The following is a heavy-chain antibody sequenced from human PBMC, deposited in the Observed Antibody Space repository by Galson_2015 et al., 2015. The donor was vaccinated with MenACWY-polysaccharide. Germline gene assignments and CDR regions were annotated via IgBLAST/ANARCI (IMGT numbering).Heavy chain of an antibody. J-gene: IGHJ3*01. Sequence: QSGAEVKKPGESLKISCKGSGYRFSSYWIAWVRQMPGKGLEWMGIIYPGDSDTRYSESFQGQVTISADTSIGSAYMQWSSLKASDTAVYFCARRHARDGFNWRDGGALDFWGQGTTVTVS. V-gene: IGHV5-51*01. CDR3: ARRHARDGFNWRDGGALDF. CDR2: IYPGDSDT. D-gene: IGHD5-24*01. CDR1: GYRFSSYW.